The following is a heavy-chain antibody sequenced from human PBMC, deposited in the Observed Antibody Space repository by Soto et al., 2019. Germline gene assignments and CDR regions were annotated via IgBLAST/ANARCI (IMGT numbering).Heavy chain of an antibody. Sequence: SGPTLVNPTQTLTLTCTFSGFSLSTSGVGVGWIRQPPGKALEWLALIYWDDDKRYSPSLRSRLTISKDTSKNQVVLTMTNMDPVDTATYYCIQSRCGGDCLQSYASHYYYGMDVWGQGTTVPVSS. D-gene: IGHD2-21*02. CDR1: GFSLSTSGVG. CDR2: IYWDDDK. J-gene: IGHJ6*02. CDR3: IQSRCGGDCLQSYASHYYYGMDV. V-gene: IGHV2-5*02.